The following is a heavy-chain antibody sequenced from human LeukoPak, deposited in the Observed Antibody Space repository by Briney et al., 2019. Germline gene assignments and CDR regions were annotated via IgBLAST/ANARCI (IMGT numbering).Heavy chain of an antibody. CDR2: IYYSGST. J-gene: IGHJ4*02. D-gene: IGHD4-17*01. CDR3: ASETYGANS. CDR1: GGSLSSGDYY. Sequence: SQTLSLTCTVSGGSLSSGDYYWGWLRQPPGRGLEWIGYIYYSGSTYYNPSLKSRVTISVDTSKNQFSLKLSSVTAADTAVYYCASETYGANSWGQGTLVTAPS. V-gene: IGHV4-30-4*01.